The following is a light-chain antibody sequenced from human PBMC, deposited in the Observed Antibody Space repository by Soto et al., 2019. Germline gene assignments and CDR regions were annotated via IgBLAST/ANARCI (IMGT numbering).Light chain of an antibody. CDR2: GAS. CDR3: QQYGSSPPT. J-gene: IGKJ1*01. CDR1: QSVSSSY. Sequence: IVLTQSPGTLSLSPGERDTLSCGASQSVSSSYLAWYQQKPGQAPRLLIYGASSRATGIPDRFSGSGSGTDFTLTISRLEPEDFAVYYCQQYGSSPPTFGQGSKVDIK. V-gene: IGKV3-20*01.